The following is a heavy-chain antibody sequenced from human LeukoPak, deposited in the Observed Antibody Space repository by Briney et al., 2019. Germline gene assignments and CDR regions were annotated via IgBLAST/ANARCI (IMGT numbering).Heavy chain of an antibody. Sequence: PGGSLRLSCTTSGLTFSTSGFNWVRQAPGKGLEWVASIGPAGFDRYHADSIKGRFTISRDNANNFLYLQMDSLRAEDTAVYYCATETNGRHYDYWGQGTLLTVSS. CDR3: ATETNGRHYDY. CDR1: GLTFSTSG. J-gene: IGHJ4*02. V-gene: IGHV3-21*06. CDR2: IGPAGFDR. D-gene: IGHD1-14*01.